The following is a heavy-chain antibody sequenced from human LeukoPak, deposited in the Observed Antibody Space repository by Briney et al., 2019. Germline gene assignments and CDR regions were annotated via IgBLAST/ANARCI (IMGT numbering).Heavy chain of an antibody. Sequence: GGSLRLSCAASGFTFSIYAMSWVRKAPGKGLVWVSATSDSGGSTFYSDSVKGRFTISRDTSKNTMDLQMNSLRAEDTAIYYCAKYRGFGDSYDSWGQGTLVTVSS. D-gene: IGHD3-10*01. V-gene: IGHV3-23*01. CDR2: TSDSGGST. CDR3: AKYRGFGDSYDS. CDR1: GFTFSIYA. J-gene: IGHJ4*02.